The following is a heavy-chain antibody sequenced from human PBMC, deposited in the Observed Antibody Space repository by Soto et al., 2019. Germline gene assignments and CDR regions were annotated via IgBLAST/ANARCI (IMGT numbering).Heavy chain of an antibody. CDR2: ITEDGTGK. V-gene: IGHV3-7*01. CDR1: GFTLNTDW. Sequence: EAQLVESGGDLVQPGGSLRLSCAASGFTLNTDWTSWDRQAPGKGLEWVASITEDGTGKYYVDSVKGRFTISRDDAKNSLYLQMISLRAEDTAVYYCAGISRGHWGQGTLVTVSS. CDR3: AGISRGH. J-gene: IGHJ4*02. D-gene: IGHD2-15*01.